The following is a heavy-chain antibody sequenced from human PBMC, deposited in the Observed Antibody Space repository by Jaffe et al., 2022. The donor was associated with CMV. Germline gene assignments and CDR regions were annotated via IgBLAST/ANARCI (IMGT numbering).Heavy chain of an antibody. J-gene: IGHJ3*02. V-gene: IGHV1-24*01. D-gene: IGHD1-26*01. Sequence: QVQLVQSGAEVKKPGASVKVSCKISGHTLTELSMHWVRQAPGKGLQWMGGFNPEEGQTVYAEHFKGRVTMPEDTFTDTAYMELSSLTYDDTAVYYCVKVRVGATNAFDIWGQGTLVTVSS. CDR1: GHTLTELS. CDR3: VKVRVGATNAFDI. CDR2: FNPEEGQT.